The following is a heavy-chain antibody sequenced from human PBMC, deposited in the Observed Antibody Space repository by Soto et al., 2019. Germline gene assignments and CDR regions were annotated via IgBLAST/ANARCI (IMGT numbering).Heavy chain of an antibody. J-gene: IGHJ5*02. CDR1: GFTFSSYG. D-gene: IGHD3-3*01. CDR3: AKVERSGYFDP. Sequence: QVQLVESGGGVVQPGRSLRLSCAASGFTFSSYGMHWVRQAPGKGLEWVAVISYDGSNKYYADSVKGRFTISRDNSKNTLYLHMNSLRAEDTAVYYCAKVERSGYFDPLGQGTLVTVSS. CDR2: ISYDGSNK. V-gene: IGHV3-30*18.